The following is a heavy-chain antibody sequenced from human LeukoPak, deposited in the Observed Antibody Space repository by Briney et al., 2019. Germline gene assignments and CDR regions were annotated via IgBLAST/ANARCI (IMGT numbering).Heavy chain of an antibody. Sequence: GGSLRLSCAASGFTFSSDVMSWVRQAPGKGLEWVSVISGSGGRTYYADSVKGRFTISRDNSKNTLYLQMNSLRAEDTAVYYCAKVRAPRQYYFDYWGQGTLVTVSS. CDR2: ISGSGGRT. J-gene: IGHJ4*02. CDR3: AKVRAPRQYYFDY. V-gene: IGHV3-23*01. CDR1: GFTFSSDV. D-gene: IGHD1-26*01.